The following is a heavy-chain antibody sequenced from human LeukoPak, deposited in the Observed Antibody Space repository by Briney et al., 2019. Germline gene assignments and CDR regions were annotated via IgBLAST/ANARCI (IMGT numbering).Heavy chain of an antibody. Sequence: ASVKVSCKVSGYTLTELSMHWVRQAPGKGLERMGGFDPEDGETIYAQKFQGRVTMTEDTSTDTAYMELSSLRSEDTAVYYCATPSYGDYVDYYYGMDVWGQGTTVTVSS. CDR2: FDPEDGET. D-gene: IGHD4-17*01. CDR3: ATPSYGDYVDYYYGMDV. CDR1: GYTLTELS. V-gene: IGHV1-24*01. J-gene: IGHJ6*02.